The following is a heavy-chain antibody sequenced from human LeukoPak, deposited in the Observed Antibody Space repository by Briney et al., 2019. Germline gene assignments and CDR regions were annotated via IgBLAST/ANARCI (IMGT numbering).Heavy chain of an antibody. CDR3: ARYSTRAFDI. J-gene: IGHJ3*02. CDR2: IKQDGSEK. CDR1: GFTFSSHW. Sequence: PGGSLRLSCAASGFTFSSHWMSWVRQAPGKGLQWVANIKQDGSEKYYVDSVKGRFTILRDNAKNSLYLQMNNLRAEDTAVYYCARYSTRAFDIWGQGTMVTVSS. D-gene: IGHD6-13*01. V-gene: IGHV3-7*01.